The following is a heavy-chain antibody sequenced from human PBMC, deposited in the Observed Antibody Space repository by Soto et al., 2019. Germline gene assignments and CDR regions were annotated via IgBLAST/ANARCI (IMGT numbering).Heavy chain of an antibody. CDR1: GGTFGNLG. CDR3: ARDREDGSGTKYNWFDS. D-gene: IGHD3-10*01. Sequence: QMQLVQSGAEVKKPGSSVKVSCKASGGTFGNLGISWLRQAPGQGLECMGGTIPIFDTPHYAEKFRDRLTIAAAATSTAYMELTSLSSEDTATYYCARDREDGSGTKYNWFDSWGQGTLVTVSS. CDR2: TIPIFDTP. V-gene: IGHV1-69*01. J-gene: IGHJ5*01.